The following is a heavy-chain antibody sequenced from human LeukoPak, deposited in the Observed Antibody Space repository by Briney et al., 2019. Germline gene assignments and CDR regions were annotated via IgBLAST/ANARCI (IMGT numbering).Heavy chain of an antibody. CDR2: INPNSGGT. CDR3: ARDLTGRSDY. J-gene: IGHJ4*02. Sequence: GASVKVSCKASGYXFTDYYMHWVRQAPGQGHEWMGWINPNSGGTNYAQSFQGRVTMTRDTSISTAYMELSRLRSDDTAVYYCARDLTGRSDYWGQGTLVTVSS. D-gene: IGHD3-9*01. CDR1: GYXFTDYY. V-gene: IGHV1-2*02.